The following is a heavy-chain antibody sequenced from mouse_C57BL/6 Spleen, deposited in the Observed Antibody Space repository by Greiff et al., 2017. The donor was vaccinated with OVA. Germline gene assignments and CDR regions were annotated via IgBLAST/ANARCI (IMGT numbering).Heavy chain of an antibody. V-gene: IGHV5-9-1*02. D-gene: IGHD2-3*01. CDR2: ISSGGDYI. Sequence: EVKLVESGEGLVKPGGSLKLSCAASGFTFSSYAMSWVRQTPEKRLEWVAYISSGGDYIYYADTVKGRFTISRDNARNTLYLQMSSLKSEDTAMYYCTRGGYDDGYPVFDYWGQGTTLTVSS. J-gene: IGHJ2*01. CDR1: GFTFSSYA. CDR3: TRGGYDDGYPVFDY.